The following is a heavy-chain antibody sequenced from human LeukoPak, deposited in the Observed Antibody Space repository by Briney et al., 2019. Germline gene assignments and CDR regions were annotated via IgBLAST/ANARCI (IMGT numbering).Heavy chain of an antibody. CDR2: ISGSGGST. V-gene: IGHV3-23*01. D-gene: IGHD3-3*01. J-gene: IGHJ3*02. Sequence: GGSLRLSCAASGFTFSSYAMSLVRQATGKGLEWVSTISGSGGSTYYADSVKGRFTISRDNSKNTLYLQMNSLRAEDTAVYYCAKSLRFVRFDAFDIWGQGTMVTVSS. CDR1: GFTFSSYA. CDR3: AKSLRFVRFDAFDI.